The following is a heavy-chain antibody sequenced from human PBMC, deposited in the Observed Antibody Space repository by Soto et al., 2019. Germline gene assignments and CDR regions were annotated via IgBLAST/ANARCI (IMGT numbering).Heavy chain of an antibody. V-gene: IGHV1-69*01. Sequence: NVSCKASGVTVSSYAISWVRQAPGQGLEWMGGFIPVFGTATYAQKFQGRVTITADESTRTAYMELSSLRSEDTAVYYCASVRHISSYLYGMHVWGQGTTVTVSS. CDR3: ASVRHISSYLYGMHV. J-gene: IGHJ6*02. CDR1: GVTVSSYA. D-gene: IGHD6-13*01. CDR2: FIPVFGTA.